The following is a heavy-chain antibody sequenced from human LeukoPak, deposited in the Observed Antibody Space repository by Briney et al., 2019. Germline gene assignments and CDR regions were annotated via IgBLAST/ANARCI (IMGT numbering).Heavy chain of an antibody. V-gene: IGHV3-21*04. D-gene: IGHD3-9*01. CDR3: ARDAAGDILTGYYMN. J-gene: IGHJ4*02. CDR2: ITSSGGNT. Sequence: GGSLRLSCGASGFAFSSYWMSWVRQAPGKGLEWVSAITSSGGNTFYADSVKGRFTISRDNAKNSLYLQMNSLRAEDTALYYCARDAAGDILTGYYMNWGQGTLVTVSP. CDR1: GFAFSSYW.